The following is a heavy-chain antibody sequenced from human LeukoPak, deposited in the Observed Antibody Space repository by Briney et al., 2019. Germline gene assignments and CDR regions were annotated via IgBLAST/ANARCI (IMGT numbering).Heavy chain of an antibody. CDR2: IKPNSGGT. D-gene: IGHD1-26*01. CDR3: ARGSIVGATFDYFDY. CDR1: GYTFTSYY. Sequence: VASVKVSCKASGYTFTSYYLHWVRQAPGQGREWMGWIKPNSGGTNYAQKFQGRVTMTRDTSISTAYMELSRLRSDDTAVYYCARGSIVGATFDYFDYWGQGTLVTVSS. V-gene: IGHV1-2*02. J-gene: IGHJ4*02.